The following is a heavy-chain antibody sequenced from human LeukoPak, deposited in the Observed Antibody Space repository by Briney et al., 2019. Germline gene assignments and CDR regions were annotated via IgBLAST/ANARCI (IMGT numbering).Heavy chain of an antibody. D-gene: IGHD6-19*01. V-gene: IGHV3-7*01. J-gene: IGHJ6*03. CDR1: GFTFTTYW. CDR3: AKDRIAVAGSRYYYYMDV. Sequence: GGSLRLSCAASGFTFTTYWMSWVRQAPGKGLEWAANIKQDGTEKYYVDSVKGRFTISRDNAKNSLYLQMNSLRVEDTAVYYCAKDRIAVAGSRYYYYMDVWGKGTTVTISS. CDR2: IKQDGTEK.